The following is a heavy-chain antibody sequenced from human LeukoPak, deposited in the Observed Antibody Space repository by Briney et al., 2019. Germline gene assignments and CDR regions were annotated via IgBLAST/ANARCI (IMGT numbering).Heavy chain of an antibody. V-gene: IGHV3-7*01. CDR2: IKQDGSEK. J-gene: IGHJ3*02. Sequence: PGGSLRLSCAASGLTFSSYWMSWVRQALGKGLEWVANIKQDGSEKYYVDSVKGRFTISRDNAKNSLYLQMNSLRAEDTAVYYCAREQLGAFDIWGQGTMVTVSS. CDR1: GLTFSSYW. D-gene: IGHD6-13*01. CDR3: AREQLGAFDI.